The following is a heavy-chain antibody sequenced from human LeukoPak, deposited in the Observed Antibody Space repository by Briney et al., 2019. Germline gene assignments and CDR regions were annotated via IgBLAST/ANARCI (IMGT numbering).Heavy chain of an antibody. D-gene: IGHD2-2*01. Sequence: PGGSLRLSCAASGFTVSSNYMSWVRQAPGKGLEWVSAISGSGGSTYYADSVKGRFTISRDNSKNTLYLQMNSLRAEDTAVYYCAKDQPGGYCSSTSCDGFDYWGQGTLVTVSS. CDR2: ISGSGGST. V-gene: IGHV3-23*01. CDR3: AKDQPGGYCSSTSCDGFDY. J-gene: IGHJ4*02. CDR1: GFTVSSNY.